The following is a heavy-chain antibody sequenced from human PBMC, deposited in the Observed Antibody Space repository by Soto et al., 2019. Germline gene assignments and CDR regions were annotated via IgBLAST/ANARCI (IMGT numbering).Heavy chain of an antibody. CDR2: IYYSGST. J-gene: IGHJ5*02. CDR1: GGSITSYY. Sequence: SETLSLTCTVSGGSITSYYWIWIRQPPGKGLEWIGHIYYSGSTNYNPSLKSRVTISVDTSKNQFSLKLSSVTAADTAVYYCAREGTMSSWFDPWGQGTLVTVSS. V-gene: IGHV4-59*01. CDR3: AREGTMSSWFDP. D-gene: IGHD6-19*01.